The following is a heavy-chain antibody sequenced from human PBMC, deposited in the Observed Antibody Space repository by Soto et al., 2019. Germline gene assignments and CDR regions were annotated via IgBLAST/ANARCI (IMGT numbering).Heavy chain of an antibody. V-gene: IGHV1-2*02. D-gene: IGHD3-10*01. CDR3: AGFSGNYYYYGMDV. CDR2: INPNSVGT. CDR1: GYTFTGHY. Sequence: GASVKVSCKASGYTFTGHYMHWVRQAPGQGLEWMGWINPNSVGTNYAQKLQGRVTMTTDTSTSTAYMEPRSLRSDDTAVYYCAGFSGNYYYYGMDVWGQGTTVTVSS. J-gene: IGHJ6*02.